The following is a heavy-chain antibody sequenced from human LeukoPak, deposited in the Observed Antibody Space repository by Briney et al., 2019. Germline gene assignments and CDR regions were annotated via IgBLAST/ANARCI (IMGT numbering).Heavy chain of an antibody. CDR3: ARVGNMVREYYYFDY. V-gene: IGHV4-39*07. Sequence: SETLSLTCTVSGGSISSSSYYWGGIRQPPGKGLEGIGSIYYSGSTYYNPSLKSRVTISVDTSKNQFSLKLSSVTAADTAVYYCARVGNMVREYYYFDYWGQGTLVTVSS. D-gene: IGHD3-10*01. CDR2: IYYSGST. J-gene: IGHJ4*02. CDR1: GGSISSSSYY.